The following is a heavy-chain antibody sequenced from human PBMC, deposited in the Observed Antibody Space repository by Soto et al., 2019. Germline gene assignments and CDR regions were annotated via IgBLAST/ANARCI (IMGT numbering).Heavy chain of an antibody. V-gene: IGHV3-48*01. CDR1: GFTFSSYS. CDR2: ISSSSSTI. Sequence: EVPLVESGGGLVQPGGSLRLSCAASGFTFSSYSMNWVRQAPGKGLELVSYISSSSSTIYYADSVKGRFTISRDNAKNSLYRQMNSLRAEDTAGYYCAGGFYGDYNPYCDLWGRGTLVTVSS. J-gene: IGHJ2*01. CDR3: AGGFYGDYNPYCDL. D-gene: IGHD4-17*01.